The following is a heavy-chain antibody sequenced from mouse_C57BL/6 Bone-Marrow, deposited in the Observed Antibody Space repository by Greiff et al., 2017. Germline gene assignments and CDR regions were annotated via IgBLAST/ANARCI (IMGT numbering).Heavy chain of an antibody. CDR2: IYPGDGDT. CDR1: GYAFSSSW. Sequence: QVQLKQSGPELVKPGASVKISCKASGYAFSSSWMNWVKQRPGKGLEWIGRIYPGDGDTNYNGKFKGKATLTADKSSSTAYMQLSSLTSEDSAVYFCAAITTPGYFDVWGTGTTVTVSS. CDR3: AAITTPGYFDV. J-gene: IGHJ1*03. D-gene: IGHD1-1*01. V-gene: IGHV1-82*01.